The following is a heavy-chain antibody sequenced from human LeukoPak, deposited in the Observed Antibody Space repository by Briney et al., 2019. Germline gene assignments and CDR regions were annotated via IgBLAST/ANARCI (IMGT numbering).Heavy chain of an antibody. V-gene: IGHV3-74*01. J-gene: IGHJ4*02. Sequence: GGSLRLSCAASGLTFSSYWMHWVRHAPGKGLVWVSRINSDGGSTGYADSVKGRFTISRDNSKSTLYIDMKSLRNEDTAVYYCAETSYSRALYLDYWGQGTLVTVSS. CDR2: INSDGGST. D-gene: IGHD3-22*01. CDR3: AETSYSRALYLDY. CDR1: GLTFSSYW.